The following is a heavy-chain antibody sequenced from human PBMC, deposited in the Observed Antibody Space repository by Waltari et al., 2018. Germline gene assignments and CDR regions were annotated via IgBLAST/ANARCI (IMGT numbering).Heavy chain of an antibody. CDR2: IIPMPGIT. D-gene: IGHD5-12*01. CDR3: ARRVSTKGAFEV. CDR1: GGPFSSFG. J-gene: IGHJ3*01. V-gene: IGHV1-69*02. Sequence: QVQLVQSGAAVKQPGSSVKVSCKSSGGPFSSFGLHWLRQAPGQGLEWMGTIIPMPGITDYEQKFQGRLRITADRSTTTGYMELRSLGSEDTAIYYCARRVSTKGAFEVWGRGTLVTVSP.